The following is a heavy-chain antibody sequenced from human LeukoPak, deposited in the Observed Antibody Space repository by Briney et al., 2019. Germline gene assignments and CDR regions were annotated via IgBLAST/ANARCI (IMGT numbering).Heavy chain of an antibody. CDR2: ISPSGGST. Sequence: ASVKVSCKAFGYTFTGYWMHWVRQAPGQGPEWMGVISPSGGSTIYAQKFKGRVTLTRDMSTSTDYLELSSLRSEDTAVYYCARGGLIWFGEHYYWGQGTLVTVSS. D-gene: IGHD3-10*01. J-gene: IGHJ4*02. CDR1: GYTFTGYW. CDR3: ARGGLIWFGEHYY. V-gene: IGHV1-46*01.